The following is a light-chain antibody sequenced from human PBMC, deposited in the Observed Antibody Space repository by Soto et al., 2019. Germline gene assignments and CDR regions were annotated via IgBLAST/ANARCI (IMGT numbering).Light chain of an antibody. J-gene: IGKJ2*01. CDR1: QSVSSSY. CDR2: GAS. Sequence: EIVLTQSPGTLSLSPGERATLSCRASQSVSSSYLAWYQQKSGQAPRLLIYGASSRDTGFPDRFSGSGSGTDFTLTISRLEPEDFAVYYCQQYDTSPYPFGQGTKLEIK. V-gene: IGKV3-20*01. CDR3: QQYDTSPYP.